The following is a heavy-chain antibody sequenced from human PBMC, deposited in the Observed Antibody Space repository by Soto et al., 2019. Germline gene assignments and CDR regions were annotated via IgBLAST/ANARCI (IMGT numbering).Heavy chain of an antibody. CDR2: IWYDGDNK. J-gene: IGHJ4*02. CDR3: ARDAGVRGAIIDYLDS. V-gene: IGHV3-33*01. D-gene: IGHD3-10*01. Sequence: QVNLVESGGGVVQPGTSLRLSCGASGFAFSDHGVHWVRQAPDRGLEWVGIIWYDGDNKFYGDSVKGRFTISRDNSKNTLYLHMTGLRTDDTAIYYCARDAGVRGAIIDYLDSWGQGTLVTVSS. CDR1: GFAFSDHG.